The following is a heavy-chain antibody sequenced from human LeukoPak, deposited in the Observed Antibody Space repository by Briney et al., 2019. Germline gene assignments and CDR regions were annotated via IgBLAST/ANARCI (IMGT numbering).Heavy chain of an antibody. J-gene: IGHJ4*02. CDR1: GGTFSSYA. D-gene: IGHD4-17*01. CDR3: ASLTTVTPYYFDY. V-gene: IGHV1-69*13. Sequence: AASVKVSCKASGGTFSSYAISWVRQAPGQGLEWMGGIIPIFGTANYAQKFQGRVTITADESTSTAYMELSSLRSEDTAVYYCASLTTVTPYYFDYWGQGTLVTVSS. CDR2: IIPIFGTA.